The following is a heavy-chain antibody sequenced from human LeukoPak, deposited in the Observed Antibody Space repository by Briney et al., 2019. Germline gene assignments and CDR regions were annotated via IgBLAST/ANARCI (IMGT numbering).Heavy chain of an antibody. J-gene: IGHJ4*02. CDR1: GGSFSGYY. D-gene: IGHD3-16*01. CDR3: ARGRNYDYVWGSYSTYYFDY. V-gene: IGHV4-34*01. Sequence: SETLSLTCAVYGGSFSGYYWSWIRQPPGKGLEWIGEINHSGSTNYNPSLKSRVTISVDTSKNQFSLKLSSVTAADTAVYYCARGRNYDYVWGSYSTYYFDYWGQGTLVTVSP. CDR2: INHSGST.